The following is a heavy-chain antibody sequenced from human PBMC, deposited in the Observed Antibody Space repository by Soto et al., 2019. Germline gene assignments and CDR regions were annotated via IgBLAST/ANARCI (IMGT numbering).Heavy chain of an antibody. CDR1: GGTFSSYA. V-gene: IGHV1-18*01. Sequence: ASVKVSCKASGGTFSSYAISWVRQAPGQGLEWMGGISANYGTTNYAQKLQGRVTMTTDTSTSTAYMELRSLRSDDTAVYYCAREKERDYYDSSGYQYVFDYWGQGTLVTVSS. CDR3: AREKERDYYDSSGYQYVFDY. CDR2: ISANYGTT. D-gene: IGHD3-22*01. J-gene: IGHJ4*02.